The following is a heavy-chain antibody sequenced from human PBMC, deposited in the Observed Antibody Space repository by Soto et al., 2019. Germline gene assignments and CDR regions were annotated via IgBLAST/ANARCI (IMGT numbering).Heavy chain of an antibody. D-gene: IGHD6-6*01. CDR2: IYYSGST. CDR1: GGSISSYY. Sequence: ETLSLTCTVSGGSISSYYWSWIRQPPGKGLEWIGYIYYSGSTNYNPSLKSRVTISVDTSKNQFSLKLSSVTAADTAVYYCARVGSIAAPGDWFDPWGEGTLVTVSS. CDR3: ARVGSIAAPGDWFDP. J-gene: IGHJ5*02. V-gene: IGHV4-59*01.